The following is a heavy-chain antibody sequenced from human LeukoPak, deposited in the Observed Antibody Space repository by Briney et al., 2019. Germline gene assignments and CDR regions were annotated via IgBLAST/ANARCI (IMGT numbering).Heavy chain of an antibody. Sequence: GGSLRLSCAASGFTFSSYSMNWVRQAPGKGLEWGSYISGSSSTIYYADSVKGRFTISRDNGKNTLYLQMNSLRDEDTAVYYCARFVGYCSGGSCYEYYFDYWGQGTLVTVSS. V-gene: IGHV3-48*02. CDR2: ISGSSSTI. J-gene: IGHJ4*02. D-gene: IGHD2-15*01. CDR3: ARFVGYCSGGSCYEYYFDY. CDR1: GFTFSSYS.